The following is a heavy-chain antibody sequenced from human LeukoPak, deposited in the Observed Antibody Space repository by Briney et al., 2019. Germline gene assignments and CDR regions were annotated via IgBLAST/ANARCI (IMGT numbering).Heavy chain of an antibody. CDR1: VYSFTSYG. J-gene: IGHJ4*02. Sequence: ASVQVSCKASVYSFTSYGISWVRQAPGQELEWMGWISAYNGNTKYAQKLQGRVTMTTDTSTSTAYMELRRSTCNDMDVYYCASKLGYCSGGSCYLLHWGQGTLVTVSS. CDR2: ISAYNGNT. D-gene: IGHD2-15*01. V-gene: IGHV1-18*03. CDR3: ASKLGYCSGGSCYLLH.